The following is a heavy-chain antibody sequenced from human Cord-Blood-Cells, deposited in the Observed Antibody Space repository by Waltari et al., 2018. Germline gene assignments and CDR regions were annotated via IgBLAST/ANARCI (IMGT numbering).Heavy chain of an antibody. CDR3: AVLPVGGSGAFDI. J-gene: IGHJ3*02. CDR2: FDPEDGET. Sequence: QVQLVQSGAEVKKPGASVKVSCKVSGYTLTELSMHWVRQAPGKGLEWMGGFDPEDGETIYAQNFQGIVTMTEETSTDTAYMELSSLRSEDTAVYYCAVLPVGGSGAFDIWGQGTMVTVSS. D-gene: IGHD3-16*01. CDR1: GYTLTELS. V-gene: IGHV1-24*01.